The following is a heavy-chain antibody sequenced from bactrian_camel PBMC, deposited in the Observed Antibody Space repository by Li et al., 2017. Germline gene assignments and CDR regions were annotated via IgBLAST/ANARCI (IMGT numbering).Heavy chain of an antibody. J-gene: IGHJ4*01. CDR3: AADTGDCWNPYNNY. CDR1: GYRYASYC. D-gene: IGHD1*01. Sequence: QLVESGGGSVQAGGSLRLSCTASGYRYASYCMGWFRQAPGNERVGVASISSDGNPTYAHSVKGRLTISKDNAKITLYLQMNSLKPEDTAMYYCAADTGDCWNPYNNYWGQGTQVTV. CDR2: ISSDGNP. V-gene: IGHV3S55*01.